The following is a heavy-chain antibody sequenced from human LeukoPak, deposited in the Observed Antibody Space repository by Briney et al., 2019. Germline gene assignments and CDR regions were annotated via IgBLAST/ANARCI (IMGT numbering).Heavy chain of an antibody. CDR2: ISGTGGST. V-gene: IGHV3-23*01. D-gene: IGHD2-21*02. CDR1: GFTFSSSS. CDR3: AKEVPYCGGDCYSLLDY. J-gene: IGHJ4*02. Sequence: GGSLRLSCAASGFTFSSSSMSWVRRAPGRGLEWVSLISGTGGSTHYADSVKGRFTISRDNSKNTVYLQMNRLRAEDTAIYYCAKEVPYCGGDCYSLLDYWGQGTLVTVSS.